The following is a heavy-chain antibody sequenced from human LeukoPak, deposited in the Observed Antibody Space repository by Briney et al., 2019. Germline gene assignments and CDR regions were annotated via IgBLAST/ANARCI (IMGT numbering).Heavy chain of an antibody. Sequence: GGSLRLSCAASGFTFSSYDMHWVRQATGKGLEWVSAIGTAGDPYYPGSVKGRFTISRENAKNSLYLQMNSLRAGDTAVYYCARVSYCSSTSCEDWYFDLWGRGTLATVSS. CDR3: ARVSYCSSTSCEDWYFDL. CDR2: IGTAGDP. D-gene: IGHD2-2*01. CDR1: GFTFSSYD. J-gene: IGHJ2*01. V-gene: IGHV3-13*05.